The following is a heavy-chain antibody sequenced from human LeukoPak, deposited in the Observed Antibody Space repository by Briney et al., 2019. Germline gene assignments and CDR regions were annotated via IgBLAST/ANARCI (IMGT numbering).Heavy chain of an antibody. CDR1: GLTFRDSY. CDR2: IRSDGSNK. V-gene: IGHV3-30*02. CDR3: ARILDSAWGELGY. D-gene: IGHD6-19*01. J-gene: IGHJ4*02. Sequence: GGSLRLSCAASGLTFRDSYMSWIRQAPGKGLEWMAFIRSDGSNKYYADSVKGRFTISRDNSKNTLYLQMNSLRAEDTAVYYCARILDSAWGELGYWGQGTLVTVSS.